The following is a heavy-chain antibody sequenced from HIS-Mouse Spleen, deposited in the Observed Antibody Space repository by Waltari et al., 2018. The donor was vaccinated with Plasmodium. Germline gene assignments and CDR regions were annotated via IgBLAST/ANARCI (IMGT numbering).Heavy chain of an antibody. CDR3: ARDPPLSITGDLDAFDI. Sequence: EVQLVESGGGLVKPGGSLRLSCAASGFTFSSYTMNWVRQAPGQGLEWVSSISSSSSYIYYADSVKGRFTISRDNAKNSLYLQMNSLRAEDTAVYYCARDPPLSITGDLDAFDIWGQGTMVTVSS. CDR2: ISSSSSYI. D-gene: IGHD7-27*01. CDR1: GFTFSSYT. J-gene: IGHJ3*02. V-gene: IGHV3-21*01.